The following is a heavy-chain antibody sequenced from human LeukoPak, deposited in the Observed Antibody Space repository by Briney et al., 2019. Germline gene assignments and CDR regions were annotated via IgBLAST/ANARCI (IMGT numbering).Heavy chain of an antibody. D-gene: IGHD3-3*01. CDR2: IIPIFGTA. CDR3: ARDYDFWSGYYRYNWFDP. CDR1: EGTFSSYA. J-gene: IGHJ5*02. V-gene: IGHV1-69*05. Sequence: ASVKVSCKASEGTFSSYAISWVRQAPGQGLEWMGGIIPIFGTANYAQKFQGRVTITTDESTSTAYMELSSLRSEDTAVYYCARDYDFWSGYYRYNWFDPWGQGTLVTVSS.